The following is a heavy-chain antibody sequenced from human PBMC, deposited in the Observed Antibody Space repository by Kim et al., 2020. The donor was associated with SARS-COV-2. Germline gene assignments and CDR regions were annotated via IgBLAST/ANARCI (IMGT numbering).Heavy chain of an antibody. Sequence: GGSLRLSCTASEFTFNTYWMTWGRQAPGKGLELLASLKQDGSDTHYVDSVKGRFTISRDNAKNSLYLQMNSLRVEDTAVYYCARDPGRRFDLWGQGTLVTVSS. CDR2: LKQDGSDT. CDR3: ARDPGRRFDL. CDR1: EFTFNTYW. J-gene: IGHJ5*02. V-gene: IGHV3-7*01.